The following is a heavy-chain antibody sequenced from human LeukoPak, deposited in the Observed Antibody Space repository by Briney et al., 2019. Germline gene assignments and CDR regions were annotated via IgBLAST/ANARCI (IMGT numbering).Heavy chain of an antibody. Sequence: GGSLRLSCAASGFTFDDYAMHWVRQAPGKGLEWVSGISWNSGSIGYADSVKGRFTISRDNAKNSLYLQMNGLRAEDTAVYYCAREGPYDSSGYYYGDAFDIWGQGTMVTVSS. J-gene: IGHJ3*02. V-gene: IGHV3-9*01. CDR2: ISWNSGSI. CDR3: AREGPYDSSGYYYGDAFDI. D-gene: IGHD3-22*01. CDR1: GFTFDDYA.